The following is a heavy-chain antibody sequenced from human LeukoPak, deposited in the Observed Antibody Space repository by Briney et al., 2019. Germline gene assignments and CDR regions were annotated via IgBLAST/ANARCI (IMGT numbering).Heavy chain of an antibody. CDR2: ISWNSGSI. J-gene: IGHJ4*02. CDR3: AKDSPAYSGSYSYLDY. Sequence: GGSLRLSCAASGFTFSSYAMHWVRQAPGKGLEWVSGISWNSGSIGYADSVKGRFTISRDNAKNSLYLQMNSLRAEDTALYYCAKDSPAYSGSYSYLDYWGQGTLVTVSS. CDR1: GFTFSSYA. V-gene: IGHV3-9*01. D-gene: IGHD1-26*01.